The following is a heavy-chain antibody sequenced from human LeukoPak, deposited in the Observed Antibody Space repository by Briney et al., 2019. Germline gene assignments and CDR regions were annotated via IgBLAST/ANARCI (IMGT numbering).Heavy chain of an antibody. Sequence: PGGSLRLSCAASGFPFSVYHMSWLPAAPGKGLEWVSAISGSGGTTYYADSVKGLFTISRDNTKNTLYLQMNRLRDEDTALFYWAKDVKDTGDYHLDNWGQGTLVTVSS. V-gene: IGHV3-23*01. J-gene: IGHJ4*02. D-gene: IGHD2-21*01. CDR3: AKDVKDTGDYHLDN. CDR1: GFPFSVYH. CDR2: ISGSGGTT.